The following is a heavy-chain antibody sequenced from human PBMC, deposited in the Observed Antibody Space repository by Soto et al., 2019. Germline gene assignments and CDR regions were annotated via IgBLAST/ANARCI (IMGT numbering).Heavy chain of an antibody. CDR3: ARGASHYGDYGGVDY. V-gene: IGHV1-2*02. CDR1: GYTFTGDY. J-gene: IGHJ4*02. CDR2: VNPNSGGT. Sequence: QVQLVQSGAEVKKPGASVKVSCKASGYTFTGDYIHWVRQAPGQGPEWMGWVNPNSGGTNYAQKCQGRVTMTRDTSISTAYMELTRLTSDDTAVYYCARGASHYGDYGGVDYWGQGTLVTVSS. D-gene: IGHD4-17*01.